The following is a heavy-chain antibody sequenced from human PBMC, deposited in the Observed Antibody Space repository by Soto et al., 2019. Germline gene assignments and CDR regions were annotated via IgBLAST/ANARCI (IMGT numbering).Heavy chain of an antibody. CDR3: ARDLGGPDY. V-gene: IGHV3-74*03. CDR1: GFSLSPYW. D-gene: IGHD3-16*01. CDR2: LSSDGIGA. Sequence: DVQLEESGGGSVQPGGSLRLSCAASGFSLSPYWMHWVRQAPGRGLEWVSRLSSDGIGAAYADSVKGRFFISSDIASNTLFLQMNSLRADDTAVYYCARDLGGPDYWGRGTSVTVSS. J-gene: IGHJ4*02.